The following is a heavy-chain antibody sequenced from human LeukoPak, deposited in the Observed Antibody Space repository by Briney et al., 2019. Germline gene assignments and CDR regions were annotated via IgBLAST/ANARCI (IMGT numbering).Heavy chain of an antibody. V-gene: IGHV5-10-1*01. D-gene: IGHD2-21*02. CDR2: IDPSGSYT. Sequence: GASLQISCKGSGYTFTNYWITWVRQMLGKGLEWMGRIDPSGSYTSYSSSFQGHVTITVDKSVNTAYLHWSSLQASDTAIYFCARPHCTSIDCYAYYYAMDVWGQGTTVTVSS. CDR1: GYTFTNYW. CDR3: ARPHCTSIDCYAYYYAMDV. J-gene: IGHJ6*02.